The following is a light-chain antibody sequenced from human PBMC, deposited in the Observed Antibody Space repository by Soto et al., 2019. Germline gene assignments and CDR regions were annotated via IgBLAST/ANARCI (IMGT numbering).Light chain of an antibody. J-gene: IGKJ3*01. Sequence: EIVLTQSPGTLSLSPGDRATLSCRASQSVSTNYLAWYQHSLGQAPRLLIYGASSRATGIPDRFSGNGSGTDFTLTISRLEPEDFAVYYCHQYGSTPFTFGPGTKVDSK. CDR2: GAS. CDR3: HQYGSTPFT. CDR1: QSVSTNY. V-gene: IGKV3-20*01.